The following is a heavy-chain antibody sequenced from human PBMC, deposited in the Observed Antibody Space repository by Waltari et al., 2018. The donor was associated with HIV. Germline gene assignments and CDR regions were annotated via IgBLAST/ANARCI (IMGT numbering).Heavy chain of an antibody. CDR2: IKSKSDGGTT. Sequence: EVHLVESGGDLLKPGGCLRLSCAASGFTFSNAWMTWVRQAPGKGLEWVGRIKSKSDGGTTDYNAAVKGRFTISRVDSKTTLFLQMNSLKTEDTAVYYCTTEEGYGSGSYLDYWGQGTPLTVSS. CDR3: TTEEGYGSGSYLDY. J-gene: IGHJ4*02. CDR1: GFTFSNAW. V-gene: IGHV3-15*01. D-gene: IGHD3-10*01.